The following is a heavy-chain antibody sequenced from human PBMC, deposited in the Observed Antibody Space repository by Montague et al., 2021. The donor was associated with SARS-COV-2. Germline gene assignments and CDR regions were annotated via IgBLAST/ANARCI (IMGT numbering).Heavy chain of an antibody. Sequence: SLRLSCAASGFTFSGTYSMNWVRQAPGKGLEWVAFISSSSSTIYYADSVKGRFTVSRDNAKNSLYLQMNSLRDEDTAVHYCARNTTHGYFDYWGQGTLVTVSS. V-gene: IGHV3-48*02. CDR3: ARNTTHGYFDY. CDR2: ISSSSSTI. J-gene: IGHJ4*02. CDR1: GFTFSGTYS. D-gene: IGHD1-1*01.